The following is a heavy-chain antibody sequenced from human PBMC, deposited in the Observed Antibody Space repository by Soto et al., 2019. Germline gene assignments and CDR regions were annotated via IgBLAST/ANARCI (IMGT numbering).Heavy chain of an antibody. D-gene: IGHD3-10*01. CDR1: GGSISSGDYY. CDR3: ARDGNGSGGFPSFYWFDP. Sequence: PSETLSLTCTVSGGSISSGDYYWSWIRQHPGKGFDWIGYIYYSGNTYYNPSLKSRVTISVDTSKNQFSLKLSSVTAADTAVYYCARDGNGSGGFPSFYWFDPWGQGTLVTVSS. V-gene: IGHV4-31*03. J-gene: IGHJ5*02. CDR2: IYYSGNT.